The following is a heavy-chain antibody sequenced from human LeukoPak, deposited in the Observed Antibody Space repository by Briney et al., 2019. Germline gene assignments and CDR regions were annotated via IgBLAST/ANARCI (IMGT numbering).Heavy chain of an antibody. Sequence: SQTLSLTCTVSGGSISSGGYYWSWIRQHPGKGLEWIGYIYYSGSTYYNPSLKSRVTISVDTSKNQFSLKLSSVTAADTAVYYCARDQWFGELGGNWFDPWGQGTLVTVSS. CDR3: ARDQWFGELGGNWFDP. V-gene: IGHV4-31*03. CDR2: IYYSGST. CDR1: GGSISSGGYY. J-gene: IGHJ5*02. D-gene: IGHD3-10*01.